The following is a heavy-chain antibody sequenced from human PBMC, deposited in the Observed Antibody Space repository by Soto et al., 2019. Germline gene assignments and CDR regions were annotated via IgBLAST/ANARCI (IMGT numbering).Heavy chain of an antibody. CDR1: GVPFSSYS. CDR2: ISSSSSYI. CDR3: AKIGHCSGGSCYQPDYYYYMDV. D-gene: IGHD2-15*01. Sequence: PGGSLRLSCAASGVPFSSYSMNWVRQAPGKGLEWVSSISSSSSYIYYADSVKGRFTISRDNSKNTLYLQMNSLRAEDTAVYYCAKIGHCSGGSCYQPDYYYYMDVWGKGTTVTVSS. J-gene: IGHJ6*03. V-gene: IGHV3-21*01.